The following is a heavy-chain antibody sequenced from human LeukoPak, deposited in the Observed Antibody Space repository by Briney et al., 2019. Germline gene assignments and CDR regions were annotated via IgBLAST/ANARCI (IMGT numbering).Heavy chain of an antibody. V-gene: IGHV3-30*19. CDR2: ISYDGSNK. J-gene: IGHJ4*02. CDR1: GFTFSSYG. CDR3: ARDQLAYSGYDTLFDY. Sequence: GGSLRLSCAASGFTFSSYGVHWVRQAPGKGLEWVAVISYDGSNKYYAESVKGRFTISRDNSKNTLYLQLNSLRPDDTAVYYCARDQLAYSGYDTLFDYWGQGILVTVSS. D-gene: IGHD5-12*01.